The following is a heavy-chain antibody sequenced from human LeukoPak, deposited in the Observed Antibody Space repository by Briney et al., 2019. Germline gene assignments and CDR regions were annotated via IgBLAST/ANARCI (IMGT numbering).Heavy chain of an antibody. Sequence: SETLSLTCTVSGGSISSYYWNWIRQPAGKGLEWIGRIYTSGSTDYNPPLESRVTISLDTSKNQFSLKLSSVTAADTALYFCARENSNWNYVFDYWGQGTLVTVSS. CDR3: ARENSNWNYVFDY. D-gene: IGHD1-7*01. CDR1: GGSISSYY. CDR2: IYTSGST. J-gene: IGHJ4*02. V-gene: IGHV4-4*07.